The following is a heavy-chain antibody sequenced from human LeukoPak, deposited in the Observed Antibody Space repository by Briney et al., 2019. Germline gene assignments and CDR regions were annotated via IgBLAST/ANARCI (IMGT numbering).Heavy chain of an antibody. J-gene: IGHJ5*02. CDR1: GSSISSYY. D-gene: IGHD3-16*01. V-gene: IGHV4-59*01. CDR2: IYYSGST. CDR3: ARHYGP. Sequence: SETLSLTCTVSGSSISSYYWSWIRQPPGKGLEWIGYIYYSGSTNYNPSLKSRVTIPVDTSKNQFSLKLSSVTAADTAVYYCARHYGPWGQGTLVTVSS.